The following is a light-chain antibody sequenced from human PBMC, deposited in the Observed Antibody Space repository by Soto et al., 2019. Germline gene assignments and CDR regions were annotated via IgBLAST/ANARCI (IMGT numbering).Light chain of an antibody. CDR3: SSYAASKNLV. J-gene: IGLJ1*01. V-gene: IGLV2-8*01. CDR1: SSDVGGYNY. Sequence: QSVLTQPPSASGSPGQSVTISCTGTSSDVGGYNYVSWYQQHPGKAPKLVIYEVSKRPSGVPDRLSGSKSGNTASLTVSGLQAEDEADYYCSSYAASKNLVFGTGTKVTV. CDR2: EVS.